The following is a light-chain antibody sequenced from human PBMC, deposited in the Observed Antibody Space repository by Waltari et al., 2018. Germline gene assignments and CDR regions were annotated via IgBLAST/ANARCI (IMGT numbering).Light chain of an antibody. CDR1: SLRTYY. J-gene: IGLJ2*01. CDR2: GKN. V-gene: IGLV3-19*01. CDR3: NTRDMSGDVV. Sequence: SSELSQYPAVSVALGQTVRITCQGDSLRTYYASWCRQKPGQSPVLLSYGKNNRPAGIPDRVSAASSGNTASLTITGARAEDEADYYCNTRDMSGDVVFGGGTKLTVL.